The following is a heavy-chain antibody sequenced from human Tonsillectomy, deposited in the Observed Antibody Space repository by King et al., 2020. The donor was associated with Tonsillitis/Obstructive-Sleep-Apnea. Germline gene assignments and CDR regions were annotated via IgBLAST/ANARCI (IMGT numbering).Heavy chain of an antibody. J-gene: IGHJ4*02. CDR3: ARDVLEGYYFDY. CDR2: INPIGGST. V-gene: IGHV1-46*01. CDR1: GYTFTSYY. Sequence: VQLVESGAEVKKPGASVKVSCKASGYTFTSYYMHWVRQAPVQGLEWMGIINPIGGSTSYAQKFQGRVTMTRDTSTSTVYMELSSLRSEDTAVYYCARDVLEGYYFDYWGQGTLVTVSS.